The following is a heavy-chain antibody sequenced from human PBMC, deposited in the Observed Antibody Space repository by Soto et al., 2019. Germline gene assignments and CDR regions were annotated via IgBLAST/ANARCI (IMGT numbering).Heavy chain of an antibody. CDR1: GYSFTNYL. Sequence: GESLEISCKASGYSFTNYLIGWVRQMPGKGLEWMGIIYPGDSDTRYSPSFQGQVTISADKSISTAYLQWSSLKASDTAMYYCARAERGSYDFFDYWGQGSLVTVSS. CDR3: ARAERGSYDFFDY. D-gene: IGHD5-12*01. CDR2: IYPGDSDT. V-gene: IGHV5-51*01. J-gene: IGHJ4*02.